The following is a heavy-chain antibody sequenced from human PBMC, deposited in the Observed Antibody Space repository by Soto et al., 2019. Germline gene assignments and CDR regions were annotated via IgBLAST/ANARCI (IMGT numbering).Heavy chain of an antibody. J-gene: IGHJ3*02. CDR3: ARRSNYDYVWGSYKNASDI. CDR2: IYHSGST. CDR1: GGSISSGGYS. V-gene: IGHV4-30-2*01. Sequence: SLTCAVSGGSISSGGYSWSWIRQPPGKGLEWIGYIYHSGSTYYNPSLKSRVTISVDRSKNQFSLKLSSVTAADTAVYYCARRSNYDYVWGSYKNASDIWGQGTMVTGSS. D-gene: IGHD3-16*01.